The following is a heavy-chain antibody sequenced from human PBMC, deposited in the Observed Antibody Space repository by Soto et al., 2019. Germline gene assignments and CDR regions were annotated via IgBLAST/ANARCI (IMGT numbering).Heavy chain of an antibody. J-gene: IGHJ6*02. V-gene: IGHV4-34*01. Sequence: QVQLQQWGAGLLKPSETLSLTCAVYGGSFSGYYWTWIRQPPGKGLEWIGEMNHSGSTNNNPSLKSRVTISVDLSKHQFSLKRTSVTAADTAVYYCARGVLHWDGMDVWGQGTTVTVSS. CDR1: GGSFSGYY. CDR2: MNHSGST. D-gene: IGHD2-15*01. CDR3: ARGVLHWDGMDV.